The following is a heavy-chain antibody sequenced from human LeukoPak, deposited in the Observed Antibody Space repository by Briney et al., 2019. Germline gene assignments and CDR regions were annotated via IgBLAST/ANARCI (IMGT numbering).Heavy chain of an antibody. CDR2: ITMSSTYI. J-gene: IGHJ4*02. Sequence: GGSLRLSCAASGFSLSTYNMNWVRQAPGKGLEWVSSITMSSTYIYHADSVKGRFTISRDNAKNSLFLQMNSLRAEDTAVYYCARVLRDYYFDYWGQGTLVTVSS. CDR3: ARVLRDYYFDY. D-gene: IGHD3-9*01. V-gene: IGHV3-21*01. CDR1: GFSLSTYN.